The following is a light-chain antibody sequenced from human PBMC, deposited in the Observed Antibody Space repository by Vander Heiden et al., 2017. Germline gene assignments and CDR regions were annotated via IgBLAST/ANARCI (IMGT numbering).Light chain of an antibody. J-gene: IGLJ2*01. CDR3: AAGDDSLNGVV. CDR2: SNN. V-gene: IGLV1-44*01. Sequence: QSVLTQPPSASGTPGQRVTISCSGSSSTIGSNTVNWYQQLPGTAPKLLIYSNNQRPSGVPDRFSGAKSGTSASLAISGLQAEDEADYYCAAGDDSLNGVVFGGGTKLTVL. CDR1: SSTIGSNT.